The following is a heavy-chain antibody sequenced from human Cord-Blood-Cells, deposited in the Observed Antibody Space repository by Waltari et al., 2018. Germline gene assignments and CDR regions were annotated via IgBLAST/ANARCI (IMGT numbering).Heavy chain of an antibody. CDR1: GGSISSYY. CDR2: IYYSGST. CDR3: ARVKENSSSFFAFDI. Sequence: QVQLQESGPGLVKPSETLSLTCPVSGGSISSYYWSWIRQPPGKGLEWIGYIYYSGSTNYNPSLKSRVTISVDTSKNQFSLKLSSVTAADTAVYYCARVKENSSSFFAFDIWGQGTMVTVSS. D-gene: IGHD6-6*01. J-gene: IGHJ3*02. V-gene: IGHV4-59*01.